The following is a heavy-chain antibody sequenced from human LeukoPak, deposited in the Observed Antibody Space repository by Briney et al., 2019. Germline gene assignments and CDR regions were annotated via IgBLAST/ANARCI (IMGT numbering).Heavy chain of an antibody. CDR1: GGSISSSSYY. J-gene: IGHJ5*02. CDR3: ARHPTGVATISP. V-gene: IGHV4-39*01. CDR2: IYYSGST. D-gene: IGHD5-12*01. Sequence: KPSETLSLTCTVSGGSISSSSYYWGWIRQPPGKGLEWIGSIYYSGSTYYNPSLKSRVTISVDTSKNQFSLKLSSVTAADTAVYYCARHPTGVATISPWGQGTLVTVSS.